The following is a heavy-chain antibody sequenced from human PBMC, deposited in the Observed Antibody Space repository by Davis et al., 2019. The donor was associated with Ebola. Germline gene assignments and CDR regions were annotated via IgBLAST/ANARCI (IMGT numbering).Heavy chain of an antibody. CDR1: GDSISSGAYS. D-gene: IGHD2-21*02. J-gene: IGHJ5*02. Sequence: MPSETLSLTCAVSGDSISSGAYSWSWIRQPPGKGLEWIGYIYHSGSTYYNPSLKSRVTISVDRSRNQFSLELSSVTAADTAVYYCARLLAYCGGHCYSGFDPWGQGTLVTVSS. CDR2: IYHSGST. CDR3: ARLLAYCGGHCYSGFDP. V-gene: IGHV4-30-2*01.